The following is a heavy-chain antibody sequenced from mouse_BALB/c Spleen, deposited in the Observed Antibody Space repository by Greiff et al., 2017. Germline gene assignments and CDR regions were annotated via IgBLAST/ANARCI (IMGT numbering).Heavy chain of an antibody. J-gene: IGHJ2*01. CDR3: ERGSTALFDY. D-gene: IGHD1-2*01. CDR2: ISSGGSYT. Sequence: EVKLVESGGGLVKPGGSLKLSCAASGFTFSSYAMSWVRQSPEKRLEWVAEISSGGSYTYYPDTVTGRFTISRDNAKNTLYLEMSSLRSEDTAMYYCERGSTALFDYWGQGTTLTVSS. V-gene: IGHV5-9-4*01. CDR1: GFTFSSYA.